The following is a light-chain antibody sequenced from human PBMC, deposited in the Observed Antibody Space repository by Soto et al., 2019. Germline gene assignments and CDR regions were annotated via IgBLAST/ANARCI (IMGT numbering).Light chain of an antibody. V-gene: IGKV1D-12*01. CDR1: QGISSW. J-gene: IGKJ4*01. Sequence: DIQMTQSPSSVSASVGDRVTITCRASQGISSWLGWYQQKPGKAPKLLIYAASRLQSGVPSRFSGSGSGTDFTLTISSLQAEYFANYCCQQANSFPFTFGGGTKVEIK. CDR2: AAS. CDR3: QQANSFPFT.